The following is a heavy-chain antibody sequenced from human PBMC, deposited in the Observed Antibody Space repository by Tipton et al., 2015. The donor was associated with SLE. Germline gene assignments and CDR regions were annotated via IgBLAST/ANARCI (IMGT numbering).Heavy chain of an antibody. CDR3: ARDAGLGLLAAAHHWYFDL. Sequence: LRLSCAVYGGSFSGYYWSWIRQPPGKGLEWIGEIHPSGGTSYNPSLKSRVTISVDTSKNTLYLQMDSLRAEDTAVYYCARDAGLGLLAAAHHWYFDLWGRGTLVTVSS. CDR1: GGSFSGYY. D-gene: IGHD6-13*01. V-gene: IGHV4-34*01. J-gene: IGHJ2*01. CDR2: IHPSGGT.